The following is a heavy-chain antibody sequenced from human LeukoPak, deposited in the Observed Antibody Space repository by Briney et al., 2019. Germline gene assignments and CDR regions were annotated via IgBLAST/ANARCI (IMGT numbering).Heavy chain of an antibody. D-gene: IGHD3-10*01. CDR2: SRNKANSYST. CDR1: GFTFSHAW. Sequence: GGSLRLSCAASGFTFSHAWMSWVRQAPGKGLEWVGRSRNKANSYSTTFGKSVKGRLTISRDESENSLYLQLNSLKTEDTGVYYCVRLSRGAMNYYMDVWGKGTTVTISS. V-gene: IGHV3-72*01. CDR3: VRLSRGAMNYYMDV. J-gene: IGHJ6*03.